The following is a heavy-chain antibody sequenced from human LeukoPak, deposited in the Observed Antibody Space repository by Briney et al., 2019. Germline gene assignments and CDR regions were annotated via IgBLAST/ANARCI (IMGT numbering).Heavy chain of an antibody. Sequence: ASVKVSCKTSGFTFSAYGIAWVRQAPGQGPEWMGRINPNSGGTNYAQKFQGRVTMTRDTSISTAYMELSRLRSDDTAVYYCARLNLGQWLVLSYYGMDVWGQGTTVTVSS. D-gene: IGHD6-19*01. J-gene: IGHJ6*02. V-gene: IGHV1-2*06. CDR2: INPNSGGT. CDR3: ARLNLGQWLVLSYYGMDV. CDR1: GFTFSAYG.